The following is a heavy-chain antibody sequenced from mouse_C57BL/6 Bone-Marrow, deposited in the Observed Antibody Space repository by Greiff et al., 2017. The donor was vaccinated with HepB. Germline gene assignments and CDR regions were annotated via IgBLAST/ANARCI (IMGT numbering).Heavy chain of an antibody. Sequence: QVQLQQSGAELAKPGASVKLSCKASGYTFTSYWMHWVKQRPGQGLEWIGYINPSSGYTKYNQKFKDKATLTADKSSSTAYMQLSSLTYEDSAVYDCAREGVYYYGSSPCYAMDYWGQGTSVTVSS. CDR2: INPSSGYT. CDR1: GYTFTSYW. CDR3: AREGVYYYGSSPCYAMDY. D-gene: IGHD1-1*01. J-gene: IGHJ4*01. V-gene: IGHV1-7*01.